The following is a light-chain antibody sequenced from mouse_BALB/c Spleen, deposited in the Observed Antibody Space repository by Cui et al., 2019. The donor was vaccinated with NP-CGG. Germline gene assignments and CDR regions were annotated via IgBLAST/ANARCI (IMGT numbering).Light chain of an antibody. CDR3: ALWYSNHWV. V-gene: IGLV1*01. CDR2: GTN. Sequence: QAVVTPSSAPSTPPGETVTLTCRSSTRAVTNSDYAKWVQEKPDHLFTGLIGGTNNRAPGVPARFSGSLIGDKAALTITGAQTEDEAIYFCALWYSNHWVFGGGTKLTVL. CDR1: TRAVTNSDY. J-gene: IGLJ1*01.